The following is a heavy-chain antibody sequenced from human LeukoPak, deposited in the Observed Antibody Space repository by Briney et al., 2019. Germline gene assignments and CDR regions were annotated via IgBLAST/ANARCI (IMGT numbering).Heavy chain of an antibody. J-gene: IGHJ4*02. V-gene: IGHV1-46*01. Sequence: ASVRVSCKASGYTFTINHIHWVRQAPGQGLEWMGVINPSGDSTTYAQNFQGRVTMTRDTSTSTVYMELRSLRSEDTAIYYCAKLATSDTGETYWGQGTLVTVSS. CDR2: INPSGDST. CDR3: AKLATSDTGETY. CDR1: GYTFTINH. D-gene: IGHD3-16*01.